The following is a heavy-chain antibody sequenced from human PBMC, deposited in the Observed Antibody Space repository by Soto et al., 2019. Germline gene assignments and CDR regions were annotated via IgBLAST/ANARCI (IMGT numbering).Heavy chain of an antibody. Sequence: GGSLRLSXAAAGFTVSSYAMHWVRQAPGKGLEWVAVISYDGSNKYYADSVKGRFTISRDNSKNTLYLQMNSLRAEDTAVYYCARDLLGSRGLTDYYYYGMDVWGQGTTVTV. D-gene: IGHD2-15*01. CDR3: ARDLLGSRGLTDYYYYGMDV. J-gene: IGHJ6*02. CDR2: ISYDGSNK. CDR1: GFTVSSYA. V-gene: IGHV3-30-3*01.